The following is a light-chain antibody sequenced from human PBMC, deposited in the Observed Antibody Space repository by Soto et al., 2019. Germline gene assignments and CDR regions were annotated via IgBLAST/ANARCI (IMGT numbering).Light chain of an antibody. J-gene: IGLJ2*01. CDR1: GSDVGGYNY. Sequence: QSALTQPASVSGSPGQSITISCTGTGSDVGGYNYVSWYQQHPGKAPKVMIYDVSNRPSGVSNRFSGSKSGNTASLTISGLQAEDEADYYCSSYTSASXPLVFGGGTK. V-gene: IGLV2-14*01. CDR3: SSYTSASXPLV. CDR2: DVS.